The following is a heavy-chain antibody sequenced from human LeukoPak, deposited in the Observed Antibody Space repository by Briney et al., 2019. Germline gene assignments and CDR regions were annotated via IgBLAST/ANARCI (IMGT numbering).Heavy chain of an antibody. CDR1: GGSFSGYY. CDR2: INHSGTT. Sequence: SETLSLTCAVYGGSFSGYYWSWIPQPPGKGLEWIGEINHSGTTNYNPSLKSRITISVDTSKNQFPLKPSFVTAADTAVYYCARAPRLRRFDYWGQGTLVTDSS. CDR3: ARAPRLRRFDY. J-gene: IGHJ4*02. V-gene: IGHV4-34*01. D-gene: IGHD4-17*01.